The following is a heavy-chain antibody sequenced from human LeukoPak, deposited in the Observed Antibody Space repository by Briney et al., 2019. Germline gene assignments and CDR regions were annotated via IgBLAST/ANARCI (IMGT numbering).Heavy chain of an antibody. V-gene: IGHV3-30-3*01. CDR1: GFIFSSYT. D-gene: IGHD4-11*01. CDR2: ISYDGSYA. J-gene: IGHJ4*02. CDR3: AKDPTDDYSNYVGLGEY. Sequence: HPGGSLRLSCAASGFIFSSYTLHWVRQAPGKGLEWVAVISYDGSYAYYADSVKGRFTISRDNSKNTLYLQMNSLRAEDTAVYYCAKDPTDDYSNYVGLGEYWGQGTLVTVSS.